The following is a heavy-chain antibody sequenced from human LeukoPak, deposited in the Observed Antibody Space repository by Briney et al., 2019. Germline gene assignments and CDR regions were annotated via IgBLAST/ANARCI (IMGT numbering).Heavy chain of an antibody. J-gene: IGHJ6*03. CDR1: GGSISNYF. CDR2: IYYSETP. V-gene: IGHV4-59*01. CDR3: ARFPGGAEYRHYYYMDV. Sequence: PSETLSLTCSVAGGSISNYFWSWIRQPPGKGLECIGFIYYSETPNYNPSFKSRVTISVDTSKNQFSLKLNSVTAADTAVYYCARFPGGAEYRHYYYMDVWGKGTTVTVSS. D-gene: IGHD1-14*01.